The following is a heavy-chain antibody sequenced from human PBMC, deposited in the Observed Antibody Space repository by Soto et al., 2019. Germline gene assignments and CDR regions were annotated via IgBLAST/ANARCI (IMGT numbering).Heavy chain of an antibody. Sequence: GGSLRLSCAASGFTFSGSAMHWVRQASGKGLEWVGRIRSKANSYATAYAASVKGRFTISRDDSKNTAYLQMNSLKTEDTAVYYSTRRSRLGELSHFDYWGQGTLVTVYS. CDR2: IRSKANSYAT. J-gene: IGHJ4*02. D-gene: IGHD3-16*02. CDR3: TRRSRLGELSHFDY. CDR1: GFTFSGSA. V-gene: IGHV3-73*01.